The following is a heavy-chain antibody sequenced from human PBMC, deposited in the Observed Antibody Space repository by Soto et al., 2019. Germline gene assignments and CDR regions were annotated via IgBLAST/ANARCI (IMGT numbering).Heavy chain of an antibody. V-gene: IGHV1-18*01. CDR2: ISAYNGNT. J-gene: IGHJ5*02. CDR1: GYTFTSYG. CDR3: ARAEYSSSWRGGVRFDP. D-gene: IGHD6-6*01. Sequence: QVQLVQSGAEVKKPGASVKVSCKASGYTFTSYGISWVRQAPGQGLEGIGWISAYNGNTNYAQKLQGRVTMTTDTSTSTAYMELRSLRSDETAVYYCARAEYSSSWRGGVRFDPWGQGTLVTVSS.